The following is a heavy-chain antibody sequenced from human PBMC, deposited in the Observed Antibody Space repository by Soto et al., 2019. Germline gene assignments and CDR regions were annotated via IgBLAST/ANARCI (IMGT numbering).Heavy chain of an antibody. CDR2: INPILSMS. D-gene: IGHD3-10*01. V-gene: IGHV1-69*02. CDR1: GDTFSFYS. Sequence: QVQLVQSGAEVKKPGSSVRVSCKASGDTFSFYSINWVRQAPGLGLEWMGRINPILSMSTYAQRFQCRVTVTEDKSTRTAYMELSSLRSEDTAMYYCASSYGSGYRAFDYWGQGALVTVSS. J-gene: IGHJ4*02. CDR3: ASSYGSGYRAFDY.